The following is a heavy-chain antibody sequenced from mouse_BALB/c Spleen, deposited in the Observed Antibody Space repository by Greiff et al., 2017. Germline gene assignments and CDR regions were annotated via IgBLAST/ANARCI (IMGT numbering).Heavy chain of an antibody. V-gene: IGHV5-4*02. Sequence: EVKVVESGGGLVKPGGSLKLSCAASGFTFSDYYMYWVRQTPEKRLEWVATISDGGSYTYYPDSVKGRFTISRDNAKNNLYLQMSSLKSEDTAMYYCARDGYDGRTGFAYWGQGTLVTVSA. D-gene: IGHD2-14*01. CDR3: ARDGYDGRTGFAY. CDR1: GFTFSDYY. CDR2: ISDGGSYT. J-gene: IGHJ3*01.